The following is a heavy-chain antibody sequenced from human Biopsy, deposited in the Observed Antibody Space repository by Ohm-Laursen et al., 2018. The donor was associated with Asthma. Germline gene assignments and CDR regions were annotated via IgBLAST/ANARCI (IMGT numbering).Heavy chain of an antibody. J-gene: IGHJ6*02. D-gene: IGHD3-10*01. CDR1: GDSISSPAYY. V-gene: IGHV4-31*02. CDR2: ISYSGTT. Sequence: SQTLSLTWTVSGDSISSPAYYWSWVRQHPGKGLGWIGYISYSGTTFYHPSLMSRLIISLDTSKNQFSLKLSSVTAADTAVYYCARVRGDSSGSSIDNYFGMDVWGQGTTVTVSS. CDR3: ARVRGDSSGSSIDNYFGMDV.